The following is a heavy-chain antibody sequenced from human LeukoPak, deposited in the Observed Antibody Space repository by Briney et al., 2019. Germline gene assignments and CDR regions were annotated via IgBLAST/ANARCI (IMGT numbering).Heavy chain of an antibody. CDR1: GGSISSYY. CDR3: ARGLRFLEWFDSNWFDP. J-gene: IGHJ5*02. CDR2: IYYSGST. D-gene: IGHD3-3*01. V-gene: IGHV4-59*01. Sequence: SETLSPTCTVSGGSISSYYWSWIRQPPGKGLEWIGYIYYSGSTNYNPSLKSRVTISVDTSKNQFSLKLSSVTAADTAVYYCARGLRFLEWFDSNWFDPWGQGTLVTVSS.